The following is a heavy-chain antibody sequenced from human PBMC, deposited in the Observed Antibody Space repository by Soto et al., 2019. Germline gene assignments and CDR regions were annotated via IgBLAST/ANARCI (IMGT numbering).Heavy chain of an antibody. CDR1: GFTSSTHG. J-gene: IGHJ4*02. V-gene: IGHV3-33*01. CDR2: IWYDGSNR. Sequence: QVQLVESGGGVVQPGTSLRLSCAASGFTSSTHGMHWVRQAPGKGLEWVANIWYDGSNRFYADSVKGRFTISKDNSKNTLYLQMSSLRAEVTAVYYCAAATTWNFHFHYWGQGTQVTVSS. D-gene: IGHD1-7*01. CDR3: AAATTWNFHFHY.